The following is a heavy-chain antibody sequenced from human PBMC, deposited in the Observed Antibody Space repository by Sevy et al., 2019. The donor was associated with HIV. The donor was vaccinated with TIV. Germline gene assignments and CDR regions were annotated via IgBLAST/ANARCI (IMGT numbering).Heavy chain of an antibody. D-gene: IGHD3-10*01. CDR2: INPNSGGT. J-gene: IGHJ4*02. CDR1: GYTFTGYY. V-gene: IGHV1-2*02. CDR3: ARLHYGSGRPFDY. Sequence: ASVKVSCKASGYTFTGYYMHWVRQAPGQGLEWMGWINPNSGGTNYAQKFQGRVTMTRDTSISTAYMELSRLRSDDPAVYYCARLHYGSGRPFDYWGQGTLVTVSS.